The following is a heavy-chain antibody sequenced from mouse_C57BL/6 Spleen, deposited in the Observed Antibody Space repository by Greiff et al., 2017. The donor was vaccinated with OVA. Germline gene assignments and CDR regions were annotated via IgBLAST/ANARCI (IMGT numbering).Heavy chain of an antibody. V-gene: IGHV1-69*01. J-gene: IGHJ1*03. CDR2: IDPSDSYT. CDR1: GYTFTSYW. Sequence: VQLQQPGAELVMPGASVKLSCKASGYTFTSYWMHWVKQRPGQGLEWIGEIDPSDSYTNYNQKFKGKSTLTVDKSSSTAYMQLSSLTSEDSAVYYCARSVYYDYGYWYFDVWGTGNTVTVSS. CDR3: ARSVYYDYGYWYFDV. D-gene: IGHD2-4*01.